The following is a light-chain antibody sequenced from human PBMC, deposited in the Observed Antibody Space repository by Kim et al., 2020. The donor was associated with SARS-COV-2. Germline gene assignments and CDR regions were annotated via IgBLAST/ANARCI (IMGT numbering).Light chain of an antibody. CDR1: DYFQSW. Sequence: PAPVGDTVSITCRANDYFQSWLAWYQQKPGQVPKLLIDKSSQLQSGVPARFSGSGSGTEFTLTITSLQPTDFATYYCQQYHTHSTFGQGTKVDIK. J-gene: IGKJ1*01. V-gene: IGKV1-5*03. CDR3: QQYHTHST. CDR2: KSS.